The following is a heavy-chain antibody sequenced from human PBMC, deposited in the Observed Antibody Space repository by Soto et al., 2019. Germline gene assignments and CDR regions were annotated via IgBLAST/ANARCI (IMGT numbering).Heavy chain of an antibody. Sequence: EVQLLESGGGVVQPGGALRLSCAASGFSFSKFAVSWVRQAPGKGLEWVSAISGDGESTFYVDSVKGPFTISRDNSKNALFPRMNAMCVEDRAVYSCASGCGDDSVFYDAFQIWGEEIKVSVSS. J-gene: IGHJ3*02. V-gene: IGHV3-23*01. CDR1: GFSFSKFA. D-gene: IGHD3-22*01. CDR2: ISGDGEST. CDR3: ASGCGDDSVFYDAFQI.